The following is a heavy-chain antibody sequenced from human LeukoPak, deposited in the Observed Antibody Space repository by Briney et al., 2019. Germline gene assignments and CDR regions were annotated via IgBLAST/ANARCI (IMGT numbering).Heavy chain of an antibody. CDR3: AVSNWMDP. Sequence: GGSLRLSCAASGFTFSSDAMHWVRQAPGKGLEWVAIISYDGSNKYYADSVKGRFTISRDNAKNTLHLQMDSLTVEDTAVYYCAVSNWMDPWGQGTLVTVSS. CDR2: ISYDGSNK. CDR1: GFTFSSDA. J-gene: IGHJ5*02. V-gene: IGHV3-30-3*01.